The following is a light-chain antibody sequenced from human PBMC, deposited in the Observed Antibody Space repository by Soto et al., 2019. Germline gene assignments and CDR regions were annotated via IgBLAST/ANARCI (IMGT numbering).Light chain of an antibody. CDR1: QGVSNSY. J-gene: IGKJ1*01. CDR2: DAS. Sequence: EIVLTQSPATLSVSPGERATLSCRASQGVSNSYLAWYQHKPGQAPRLLIYDASSRATGTPHRFSGSGSGTDFTLTISRLEPEDFAVYYCQQYGRSPGTFGQGTKVDI. V-gene: IGKV3-20*01. CDR3: QQYGRSPGT.